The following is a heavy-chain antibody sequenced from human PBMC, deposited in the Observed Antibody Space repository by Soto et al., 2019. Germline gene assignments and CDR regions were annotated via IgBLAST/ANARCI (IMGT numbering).Heavy chain of an antibody. CDR3: AREGENSGEIDF. CDR2: INPKRGGT. CDR1: GYTFTGYY. Sequence: GASVKVSFKASGYTFTGYYFHWVRQAPGQGLESMGWINPKRGGTNYAQKFQGRVTMSTDTSTNTGYMELSSLRSDDTAVYYCAREGENSGEIDFWGQGTLVTVSS. D-gene: IGHD1-26*01. J-gene: IGHJ4*02. V-gene: IGHV1-2*02.